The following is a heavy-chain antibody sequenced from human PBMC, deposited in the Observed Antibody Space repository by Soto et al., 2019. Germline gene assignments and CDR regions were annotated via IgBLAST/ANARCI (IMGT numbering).Heavy chain of an antibody. CDR1: GGSFSDYY. V-gene: IGHV4-34*10. D-gene: IGHD6-13*01. J-gene: IGHJ5*02. CDR3: ARDQYSSSSNWFDP. Sequence: PSETLSLTCAVYGGSFSDYYWSWIRQPPGKGLEWIGEINHSGSTNYNPSLKSRVTMTRDTSISTAYMELSRLRSDDTAVYYCARDQYSSSSNWFDPWGQGTLVTVSS. CDR2: INHSGST.